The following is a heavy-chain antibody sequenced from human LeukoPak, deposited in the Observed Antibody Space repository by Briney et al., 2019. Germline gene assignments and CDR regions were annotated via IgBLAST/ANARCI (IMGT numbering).Heavy chain of an antibody. V-gene: IGHV3-43*02. CDR1: GFTFDDYA. Sequence: GGSLRLSCAASGFTFDDYAMHWVRQGPGKGLEWVSLINENGDIPYYGDSVRGRFTVSRDNAKNSLYLQMNSLTTEDTALYYCAKARWEPNFDYWGQGTLVTVSS. D-gene: IGHD1-26*01. J-gene: IGHJ4*02. CDR2: INENGDIP. CDR3: AKARWEPNFDY.